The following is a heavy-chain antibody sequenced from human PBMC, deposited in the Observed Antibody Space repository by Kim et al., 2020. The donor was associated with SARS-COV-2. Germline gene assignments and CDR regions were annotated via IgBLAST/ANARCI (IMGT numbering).Heavy chain of an antibody. CDR1: GFAFSSYS. CDR2: ISNSNGRT. V-gene: IGHV3-23*01. J-gene: IGHJ4*02. CDR3: AKGMTTVTICGYFGF. Sequence: GGSLRLSCAASGFAFSSYSLTWVRQPPGKGLEWVSSISNSNGRTYYADSVKGRFTISRDNSNNTLYLQMNNLRAEDTAVYYCAKGMTTVTICGYFGFWGQGTLVTVSS. D-gene: IGHD4-17*01.